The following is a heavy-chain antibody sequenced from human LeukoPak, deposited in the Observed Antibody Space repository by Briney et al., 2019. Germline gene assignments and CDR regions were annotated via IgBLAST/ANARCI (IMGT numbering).Heavy chain of an antibody. V-gene: IGHV3-21*01. Sequence: PGGSLRLPCAASGFTFSSYSMNWVRQAPGKGLGWVASISSSSSYIYYADSVKGRFTISRDNAKNSLYLQMNSLRAEDTAVYYCARVKLLQLVDYWGQGTLVTVSS. D-gene: IGHD6-13*01. CDR1: GFTFSSYS. CDR3: ARVKLLQLVDY. CDR2: ISSSSSYI. J-gene: IGHJ4*02.